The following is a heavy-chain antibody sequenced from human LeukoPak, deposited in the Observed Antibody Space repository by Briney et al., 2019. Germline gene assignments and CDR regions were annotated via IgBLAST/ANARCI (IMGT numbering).Heavy chain of an antibody. CDR2: IYSCGNT. V-gene: IGHV3-66*01. CDR3: ARDWVAASSFDI. D-gene: IGHD6-13*01. J-gene: IGHJ3*02. CDR1: GVTVSSNY. Sequence: GGALRLSCAASGVTVSSNYMSWVRQAPGKGLDWDSVIYSCGNTYYADYVRGRFTISRDNSKNTLYLQMNSLRAEDTAVYYCARDWVAASSFDIWGQGTMVTVSS.